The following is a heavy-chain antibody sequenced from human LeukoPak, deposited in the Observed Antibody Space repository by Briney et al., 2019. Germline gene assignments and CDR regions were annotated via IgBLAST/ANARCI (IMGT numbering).Heavy chain of an antibody. CDR2: ISSSGGST. V-gene: IGHV3-23*01. J-gene: IGHJ4*02. CDR3: ARAAGLRCFDY. D-gene: IGHD4-17*01. Sequence: GGSLRLSCVASVWTFSSYVMSWVRQARGKGLEGVSGISSSGGSTYYADSVKGRLTISRDNSKDKLYLQTNSQTAKDKDVCFCARAAGLRCFDYWGLGTLVTVSS. CDR1: VWTFSSYV.